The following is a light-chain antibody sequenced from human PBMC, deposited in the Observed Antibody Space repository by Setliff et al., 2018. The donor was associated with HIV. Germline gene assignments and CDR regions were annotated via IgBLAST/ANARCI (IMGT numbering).Light chain of an antibody. Sequence: QSVLTQPPSASGTPGQRVTMSCSGTSSNIGSNTVNWYQHLPGTAPKLLIYINNQRPSGVPDRFSGSKSGSSASLAISGTQAMDEADYYCQAWDSSTFYVFGTGTKVTVL. CDR2: INN. CDR3: QAWDSSTFYV. CDR1: SSNIGSNT. V-gene: IGLV1-44*01. J-gene: IGLJ1*01.